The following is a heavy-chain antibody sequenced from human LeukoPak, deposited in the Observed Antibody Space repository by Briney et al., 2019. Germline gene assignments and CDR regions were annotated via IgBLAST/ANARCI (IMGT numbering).Heavy chain of an antibody. CDR1: GYTVTSYY. J-gene: IGHJ6*02. Sequence: ASVKVSCKASGYTVTSYYMHWVRQAPGQGLEWMGILNPNGGSTSYAQKFQGRATLTRATSTSTVHMELSSLRSEDTAVYYCASVYNYGMDVWGQGTTVIVSS. CDR3: ASVYNYGMDV. CDR2: LNPNGGST. V-gene: IGHV1-46*01.